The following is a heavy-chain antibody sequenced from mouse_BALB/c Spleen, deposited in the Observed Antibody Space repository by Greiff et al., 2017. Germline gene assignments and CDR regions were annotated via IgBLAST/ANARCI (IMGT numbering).Heavy chain of an antibody. J-gene: IGHJ2*01. CDR3: TIVLRPDD. CDR2: IDPANGNT. Sequence: EVKLQESGAELVKPGASVKLSCTASGFNIKDSYMHWVKQRPEQGLEWIGRIDPANGNTKYDPKFQGKATITADTSSNTAYLQLSSLTSEDAAVYYCTIVLRPDDWGQGTTLTVSA. V-gene: IGHV14-3*02. CDR1: GFNIKDSY. D-gene: IGHD1-2*01.